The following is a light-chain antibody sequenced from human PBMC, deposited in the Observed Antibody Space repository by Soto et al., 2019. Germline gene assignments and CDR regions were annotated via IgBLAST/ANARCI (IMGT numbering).Light chain of an antibody. Sequence: IVMIQSPLSQPVTLGEPASISCRSSPSLLHRNIYNYLDWYLQKPGQAPQLLIFKGSNRASGVPYRFSGSGSGTDFTLKISRVEADDVGVYYCMQSLQTPLTFGGGTKVDI. V-gene: IGKV2-28*01. J-gene: IGKJ4*02. CDR3: MQSLQTPLT. CDR2: KGS. CDR1: PSLLHRNIYNY.